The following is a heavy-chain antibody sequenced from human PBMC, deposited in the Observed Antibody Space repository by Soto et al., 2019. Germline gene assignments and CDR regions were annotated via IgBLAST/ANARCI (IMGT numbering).Heavy chain of an antibody. J-gene: IGHJ3*02. D-gene: IGHD3-3*01. Sequence: GGSLRLSCAASGFTFSSYSMNWVRQAPGKGLEWVSSISSSSSYIYYADSVKGRFTISRDNAKNSLYLQMNSLRAEDTAVYYCARGNLYRYYDFWSDKYPPGAFDIWGQGTMVTVSS. V-gene: IGHV3-21*01. CDR1: GFTFSSYS. CDR3: ARGNLYRYYDFWSDKYPPGAFDI. CDR2: ISSSSSYI.